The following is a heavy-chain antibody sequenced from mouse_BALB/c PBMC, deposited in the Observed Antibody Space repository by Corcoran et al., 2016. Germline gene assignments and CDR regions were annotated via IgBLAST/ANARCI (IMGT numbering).Heavy chain of an antibody. J-gene: IGHJ1*01. CDR3: ALNWDWYFDV. V-gene: IGHV8-8*01. CDR2: ILWNDSK. Sequence: QVTLKESGPGILQPSQTLSLTCSFSGFSLSTSNMGVGWIRQPSGKGLEWLLHILWNDSKYYNPALKCPLTISKDTYKNQVYLKIDNVDTAATASYSSALNWDWYFDVWGAGTSVTVSS. D-gene: IGHD4-1*01. CDR1: GFSLSTSNMG.